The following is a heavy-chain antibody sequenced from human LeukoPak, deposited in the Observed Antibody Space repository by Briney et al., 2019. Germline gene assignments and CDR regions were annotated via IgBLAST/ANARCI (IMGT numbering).Heavy chain of an antibody. V-gene: IGHV1-69*06. Sequence: GSSVKVSCKASGGTFSNHAISWVRQAPGQGLEWMGGIIPMFRTANYARKFQGRVTITADKPTNTAYMELSSLRSEDTAVYYCASGRTDIVVVPATLRNYYFDYWGQGTLVTVSS. CDR2: IIPMFRTA. CDR1: GGTFSNHA. D-gene: IGHD2-2*01. J-gene: IGHJ4*02. CDR3: ASGRTDIVVVPATLRNYYFDY.